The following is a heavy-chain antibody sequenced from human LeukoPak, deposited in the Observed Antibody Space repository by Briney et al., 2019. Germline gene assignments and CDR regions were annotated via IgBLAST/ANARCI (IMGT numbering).Heavy chain of an antibody. D-gene: IGHD5-18*01. J-gene: IGHJ4*02. CDR2: IYSGDST. Sequence: PGGSLRLSCAASGFTVSSNYMSWVRQAPGKGLEWVSIIYSGDSTYYEDSVKGRFTISRDNSKNTVYLQMNSLRVEDTAVYYCSSIRRGYSFGSFDYWGQGTLVTVSS. CDR1: GFTVSSNY. CDR3: SSIRRGYSFGSFDY. V-gene: IGHV3-66*02.